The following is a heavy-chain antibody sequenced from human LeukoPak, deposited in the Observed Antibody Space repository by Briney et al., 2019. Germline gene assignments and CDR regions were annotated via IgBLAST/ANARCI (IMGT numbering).Heavy chain of an antibody. CDR2: ISSDGSST. J-gene: IGHJ4*02. CDR3: AREITAAGNYFDY. V-gene: IGHV3-74*01. Sequence: GGSLRLSCAASGFTFSNYWMHWVRQAPGKGLVWVSRISSDGSSTDYADSVKGRFAISRDSAQNSLYLQMNSLRAEDTALYYCAREITAAGNYFDYWGQGTLVTVSS. D-gene: IGHD6-13*01. CDR1: GFTFSNYW.